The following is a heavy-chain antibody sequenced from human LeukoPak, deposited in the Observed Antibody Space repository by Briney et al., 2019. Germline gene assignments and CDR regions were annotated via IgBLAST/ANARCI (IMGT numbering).Heavy chain of an antibody. V-gene: IGHV5-51*01. Sequence: GESLKISCKGSGYSFISYWIGWVRQMPGKGLEWMGIIYPGDSDTRYSPSFQGQVTISADKSISTAYLQWSSLKASDTAMYYCARSSISTLGGMDVWGQGTTVTVSS. J-gene: IGHJ6*02. CDR2: IYPGDSDT. D-gene: IGHD3-9*01. CDR1: GYSFISYW. CDR3: ARSSISTLGGMDV.